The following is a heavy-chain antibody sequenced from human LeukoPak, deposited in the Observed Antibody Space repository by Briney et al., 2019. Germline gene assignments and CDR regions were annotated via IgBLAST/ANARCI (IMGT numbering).Heavy chain of an antibody. CDR1: GYTFTSYY. Sequence: ASVKVSCKASGYTFTSYYMHWVRQAPGQGLEWMGIINPSGGSTSYAQKFQGRVTMTRDTSTSTVYMELSSLRSEDTAVYYCARDPPNCSGGSCYASTLFDYWGQGTLVTVSS. V-gene: IGHV1-46*01. J-gene: IGHJ4*02. CDR2: INPSGGST. D-gene: IGHD2-15*01. CDR3: ARDPPNCSGGSCYASTLFDY.